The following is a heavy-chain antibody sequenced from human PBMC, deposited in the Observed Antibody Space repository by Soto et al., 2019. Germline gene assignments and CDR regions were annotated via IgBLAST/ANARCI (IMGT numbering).Heavy chain of an antibody. D-gene: IGHD6-19*01. CDR2: IWYDGSNR. V-gene: IGHV3-33*01. CDR1: GFTFSSYG. J-gene: IGHJ4*02. CDR3: ARGTIAVDF. Sequence: QVQLVESGGGVVQPGRSLRLSCAASGFTFSSYGMLWVRQAPGKGLEWVAVIWYDGSNRYYADSVKGRFTISRDNSKNTLYLQMNSLRADDTAVYYCARGTIAVDFWGQGTLVTVSS.